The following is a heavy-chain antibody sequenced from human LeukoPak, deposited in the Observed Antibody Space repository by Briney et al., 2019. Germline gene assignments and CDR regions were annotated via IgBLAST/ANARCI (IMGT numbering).Heavy chain of an antibody. D-gene: IGHD6-13*01. J-gene: IGHJ1*01. CDR3: ARARYSSSWPLPHAEYFQH. CDR2: INPSGGST. V-gene: IGHV1-46*01. CDR1: GYTFTSYY. Sequence: ASVKVSCKASGYTFTSYYMHWVRQAPGQGLEWMGIINPSGGSTSYAQKFQGRVTMTRDTSTSTVYMELSSLRSEDTAVYYCARARYSSSWPLPHAEYFQHWGQGTLVTVPS.